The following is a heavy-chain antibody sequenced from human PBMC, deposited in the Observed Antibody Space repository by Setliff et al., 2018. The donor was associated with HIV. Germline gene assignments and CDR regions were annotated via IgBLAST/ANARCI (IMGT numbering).Heavy chain of an antibody. CDR2: LFHTGSS. V-gene: IGHV4-39*01. CDR3: ARLGDNSDWRSNYFFYYMDV. D-gene: IGHD3-22*01. CDR1: GDSLAGSHYS. Sequence: PSETLSLTCTVSGDSLAGSHYSWGWVRQPPGQGLEWLGNLFHTGSSYFNPSLKSRLTMSVDTSKNQFSRSLISMTAADSAVYYCARLGDNSDWRSNYFFYYMDVWGKGTTVTVSS. J-gene: IGHJ6*03.